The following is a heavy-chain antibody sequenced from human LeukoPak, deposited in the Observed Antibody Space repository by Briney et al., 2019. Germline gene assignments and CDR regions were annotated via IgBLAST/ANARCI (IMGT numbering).Heavy chain of an antibody. V-gene: IGHV4-34*01. Sequence: PSETLSLTCAVSGVSFDDYYWSWVRQPPGEGMERIGDINHSGYANDSPSIKSRVTISIDTSRKQFSLKLRSVTVPDTAVYYCTRMSTGRVYWGQGTLGTVAS. CDR3: TRMSTGRVY. D-gene: IGHD5/OR15-5a*01. J-gene: IGHJ4*02. CDR1: GVSFDDYY. CDR2: INHSGYA.